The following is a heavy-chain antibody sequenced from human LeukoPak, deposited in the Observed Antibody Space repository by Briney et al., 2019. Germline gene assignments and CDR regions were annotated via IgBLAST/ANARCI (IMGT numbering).Heavy chain of an antibody. J-gene: IGHJ4*02. V-gene: IGHV1-18*01. CDR2: ISAYNTNT. CDR3: ARSEAWNHGGDYLDS. CDR1: GYTFTRYG. D-gene: IGHD1-14*01. Sequence: EASVRVSCKASGYTFTRYGINWVRQAPGQGLEWMGWISAYNTNTNYAQTFQGKVTLTTDTPTATAFMELRSLRSDDTAVYYCARSEAWNHGGDYLDSWGQGTLVTVSS.